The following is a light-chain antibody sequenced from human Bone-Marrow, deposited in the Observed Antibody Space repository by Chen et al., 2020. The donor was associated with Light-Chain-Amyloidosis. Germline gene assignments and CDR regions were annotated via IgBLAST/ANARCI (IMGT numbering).Light chain of an antibody. V-gene: IGLV1-51*01. CDR1: SSTIGNND. Sequence: QSVLTQPPSGSAAPGQKVTISCSGTSSTIGNNDISWFQHLPGRAPKLLIYANNKRPSGVPDRFSGSKSGTSATLGITGLQAGDEAVYYCGTWDTSVRAGGVFGGGTKLTVL. J-gene: IGLJ3*02. CDR2: ANN. CDR3: GTWDTSVRAGGV.